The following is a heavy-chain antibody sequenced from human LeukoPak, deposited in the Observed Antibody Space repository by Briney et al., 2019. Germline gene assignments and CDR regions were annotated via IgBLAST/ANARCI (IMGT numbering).Heavy chain of an antibody. J-gene: IGHJ6*03. Sequence: SETLSLTCAVYGGSFSGYYWSWIRQPPGKGLEWIGEINHSGSTNYNPSLKSRVTISVDTSKYQVSLKLSSVTAADTAVYYCARQGPYGDYAWHYYYYMDVWGKGTTVTISS. V-gene: IGHV4-34*01. CDR2: INHSGST. CDR3: ARQGPYGDYAWHYYYYMDV. D-gene: IGHD4-17*01. CDR1: GGSFSGYY.